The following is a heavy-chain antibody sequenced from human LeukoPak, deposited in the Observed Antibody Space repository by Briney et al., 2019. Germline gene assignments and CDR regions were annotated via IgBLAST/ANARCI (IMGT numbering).Heavy chain of an antibody. J-gene: IGHJ4*02. CDR2: ITGTGDGT. V-gene: IGHV3-23*01. D-gene: IGHD6-19*01. CDR1: GFTFSTYA. CDR3: AKNDFGSGWVGDY. Sequence: GGSLRLSCAASGFTFSTYAMTWVRQAPGKGLEWVSSITGTGDGTSAADSVKGRFTISRDSSKHTLYLQMNSLRVEDTAVYYCAKNDFGSGWVGDYWGQGTLVTVSS.